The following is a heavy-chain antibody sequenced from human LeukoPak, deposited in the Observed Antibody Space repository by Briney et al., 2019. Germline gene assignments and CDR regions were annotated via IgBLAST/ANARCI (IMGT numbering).Heavy chain of an antibody. D-gene: IGHD6-13*01. J-gene: IGHJ4*02. CDR3: ARVTQLVLFLDY. CDR1: GGFISSYY. V-gene: IGHV4-59*08. CDR2: IYYSGST. Sequence: SETLSLTCTVSGGFISSYYWSWIRQPPGKGLEWIGYIYYSGSTNYNPSLKSRVTISVDTSKNQFSLKLSSVTAADTAVYYCARVTQLVLFLDYWGQGTLVTVSS.